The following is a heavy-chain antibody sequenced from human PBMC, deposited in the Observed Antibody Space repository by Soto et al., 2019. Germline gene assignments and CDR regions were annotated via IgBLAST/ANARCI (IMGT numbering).Heavy chain of an antibody. CDR3: ACRGVANDYFDY. CDR2: IIPILGIA. CDR1: GGTFSSYT. Sequence: QVQLVQSGAEVKKPGSSVKVSCKASGGTFSSYTISWVRQAPGQGLEWMGRIIPILGIANYAQKFQGRVTIPADKSTSTAYMELSSLRSEDTAVYYCACRGVANDYFDYGGQGTLVTVSS. J-gene: IGHJ4*02. V-gene: IGHV1-69*02. D-gene: IGHD2-8*01.